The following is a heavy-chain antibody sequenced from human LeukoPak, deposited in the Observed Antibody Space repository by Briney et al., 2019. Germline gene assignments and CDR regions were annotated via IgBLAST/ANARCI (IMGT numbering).Heavy chain of an antibody. Sequence: GGSLRLSCAASGFTFSSYSMNWVRQAPGKGLEWVSSISSSSSYIYYADSVKGRFTISRDNAKNSLYLQMNSLRAEDTAVYYCARSPSITIFGVVKEGVFDIWGQGTMVTVSS. D-gene: IGHD3-3*01. CDR1: GFTFSSYS. CDR2: ISSSSSYI. J-gene: IGHJ3*02. CDR3: ARSPSITIFGVVKEGVFDI. V-gene: IGHV3-21*01.